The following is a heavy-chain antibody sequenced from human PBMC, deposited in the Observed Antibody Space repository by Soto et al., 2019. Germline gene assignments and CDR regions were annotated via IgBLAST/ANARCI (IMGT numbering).Heavy chain of an antibody. CDR3: AKERTTYYYYYYMDV. CDR2: ISGGGGST. Sequence: GSLRLSCAASGFTFSSYAMNWVRQAPGKGLEWVSAISGGGGSTFNADSVKGRFTISRDNSKNTLYLQMNSLRAEDTAVYYCAKERTTYYYYYYMDVWGKGTTVTVSS. CDR1: GFTFSSYA. D-gene: IGHD4-17*01. J-gene: IGHJ6*03. V-gene: IGHV3-23*01.